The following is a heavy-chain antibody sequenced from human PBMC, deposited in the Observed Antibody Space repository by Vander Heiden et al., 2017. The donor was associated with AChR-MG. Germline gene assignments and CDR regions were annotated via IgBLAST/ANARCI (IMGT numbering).Heavy chain of an antibody. CDR3: AKDRGSSWYHGNWFDP. CDR2: ISWNSGSI. Sequence: EVQLVESGGGLVQPGRSLRLSCAASGFTFDDYAMHWVRQAPGKGLEWVSGISWNSGSIGYADSVKGRFTISRDNAKNSLYLQMNSLRAEDTALYYCAKDRGSSWYHGNWFDPWGQGTLVTVSS. J-gene: IGHJ5*02. V-gene: IGHV3-9*01. CDR1: GFTFDDYA. D-gene: IGHD6-13*01.